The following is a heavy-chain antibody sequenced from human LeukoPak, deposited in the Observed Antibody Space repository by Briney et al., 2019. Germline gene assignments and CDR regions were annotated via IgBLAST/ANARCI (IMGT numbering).Heavy chain of an antibody. CDR1: GYTFTGYY. CDR3: AKDPSLDYFDY. Sequence: GASVKVSCKASGYTFTGYYIHWVRQAPGQGLEWMGRVDPNSGGTNLAQKLLGRVTMARDTSISTAYMELSRLRSDDTAVYYCAKDPSLDYFDYWGQGTLVTVSS. V-gene: IGHV1-2*06. CDR2: VDPNSGGT. J-gene: IGHJ4*02.